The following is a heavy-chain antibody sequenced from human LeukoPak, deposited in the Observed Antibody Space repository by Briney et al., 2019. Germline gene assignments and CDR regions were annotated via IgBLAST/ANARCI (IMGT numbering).Heavy chain of an antibody. CDR3: ARGTTIFGVVTNYGMDV. CDR1: GYTFTGYY. Sequence: ASVKVSCKASGYTFTGYYMHWVRQAPGQGLEWMGWINPNSGGTTYAQKFQGRVTMTRDTSISTAYMELSRLRSDDTAVYYCARGTTIFGVVTNYGMDVWGQGTTVTVSS. J-gene: IGHJ6*02. D-gene: IGHD3-3*01. V-gene: IGHV1-2*02. CDR2: INPNSGGT.